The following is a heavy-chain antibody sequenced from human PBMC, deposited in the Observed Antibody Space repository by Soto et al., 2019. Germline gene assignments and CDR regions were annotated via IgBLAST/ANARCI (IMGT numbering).Heavy chain of an antibody. V-gene: IGHV4-4*07. J-gene: IGHJ5*02. CDR2: VSSTGNT. Sequence: SETLSLTCTVSGGSISNYYWSWIRQPAEKRLEWIGRVSSTGNTYYNPSLKSRVTISVDTSKNQVSLNLTSVTAADTAVYYCARGVPAAGTDWFDPWGQGTLVTVSS. CDR3: ARGVPAAGTDWFDP. D-gene: IGHD6-13*01. CDR1: GGSISNYY.